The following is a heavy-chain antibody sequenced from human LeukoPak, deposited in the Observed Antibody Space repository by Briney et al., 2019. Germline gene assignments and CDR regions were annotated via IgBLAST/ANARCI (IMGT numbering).Heavy chain of an antibody. CDR3: AKDPSGTGWYVDD. D-gene: IGHD6-19*01. V-gene: IGHV3-30*02. CDR2: IRYDGKNQ. Sequence: GGSLRLSCAASGFTFNSYGMHWPRQAPGKGLEWVAFIRYDGKNQYYADSVKGRFTISRDNSKNMLYLQMSSLRAEDTAVFYCAKDPSGTGWYVDDWGQGTLVTVSS. J-gene: IGHJ4*02. CDR1: GFTFNSYG.